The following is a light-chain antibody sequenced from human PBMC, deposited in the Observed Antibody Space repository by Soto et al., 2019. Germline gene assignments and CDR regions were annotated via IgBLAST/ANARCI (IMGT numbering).Light chain of an antibody. Sequence: EIVLTQSPGTLSLSPGERASLSCRASQSLSSIYLAWYQQRPGQSPRLLIYGASNRATGIPDRFSGGGSGTDFTLTIDRREPEDFAMYYCQRSGTAPPYTFGAGTRL. CDR2: GAS. J-gene: IGKJ2*01. V-gene: IGKV3-20*01. CDR3: QRSGTAPPYT. CDR1: QSLSSIY.